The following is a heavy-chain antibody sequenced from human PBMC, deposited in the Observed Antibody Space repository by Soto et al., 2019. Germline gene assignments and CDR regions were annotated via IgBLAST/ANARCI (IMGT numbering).Heavy chain of an antibody. D-gene: IGHD3-3*01. CDR2: IYYSGST. V-gene: IGHV4-31*03. CDR3: AGVRFLEWLYFDY. CDR1: GGSISSGGYY. J-gene: IGHJ4*02. Sequence: SETLSLTCTVSGGSISSGGYYWSWIRQHPGKGLEWIGYIYYSGSTYYNPSLKSRVTISVDTSKNQFSLKLSSVTAADTAVYYCAGVRFLEWLYFDYWGQGTLVTVSS.